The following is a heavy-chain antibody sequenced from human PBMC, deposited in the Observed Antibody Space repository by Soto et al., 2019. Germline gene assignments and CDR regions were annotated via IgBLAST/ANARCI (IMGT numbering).Heavy chain of an antibody. CDR1: GGSISSGGYY. CDR2: IDYSGST. Sequence: QVQLQESGPGLVKPSQTLSLTCTVSGGSISSGGYYWSWIRQHPGKGLEWIGYIDYSGSTYYNTYLKSRVTISVDTSKNQFSLKLSSVTAEDTAVYYCAREGGIVGATAADYWGQGTLVTVSS. J-gene: IGHJ4*02. CDR3: AREGGIVGATAADY. D-gene: IGHD1-26*01. V-gene: IGHV4-31*03.